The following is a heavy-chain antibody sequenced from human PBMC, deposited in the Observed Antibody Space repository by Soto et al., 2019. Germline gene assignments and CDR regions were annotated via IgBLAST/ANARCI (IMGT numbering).Heavy chain of an antibody. CDR3: TRHWTIGYSSSWYDY. Sequence: GGSLRLSCAASGFTFSSYSMNWVRQAPGKGLEWVSYISSSSSTIYYADSVKGRFTISRDNAKNSLYLQMNSLKTEDTAVYYCTRHWTIGYSSSWYDYWGQGTLVTVSS. CDR2: ISSSSSTI. D-gene: IGHD6-13*01. CDR1: GFTFSSYS. J-gene: IGHJ4*02. V-gene: IGHV3-48*01.